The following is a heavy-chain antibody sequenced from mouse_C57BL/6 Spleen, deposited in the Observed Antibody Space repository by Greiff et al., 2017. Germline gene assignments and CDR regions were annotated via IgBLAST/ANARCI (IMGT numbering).Heavy chain of an antibody. Sequence: QVQLQQPGAELVKPGASVKLSCKASGYTFTSYWMHWVKQRPGRGLEWIGRIDPNSGGTKYNEKFKSKATLTVDKPSSPAYMQLSSLTSEDAAVYYCARGELYDYDVLFAYWGQGTLVTVSA. D-gene: IGHD2-4*01. CDR2: IDPNSGGT. V-gene: IGHV1-72*01. CDR1: GYTFTSYW. CDR3: ARGELYDYDVLFAY. J-gene: IGHJ3*01.